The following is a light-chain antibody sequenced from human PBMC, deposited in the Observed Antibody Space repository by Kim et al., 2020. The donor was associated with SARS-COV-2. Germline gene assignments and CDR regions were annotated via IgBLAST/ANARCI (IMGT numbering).Light chain of an antibody. V-gene: IGLV10-54*01. Sequence: QTATLTCTGNTSNVGNQGAAWLQQHQGHPPKLLSYRDSNRPSGISERLSASRSGNTASLTITGLQPEDEADYYCSAWDSSLGAWVFGGGTQLTVL. CDR2: RDS. CDR3: SAWDSSLGAWV. CDR1: TSNVGNQG. J-gene: IGLJ3*02.